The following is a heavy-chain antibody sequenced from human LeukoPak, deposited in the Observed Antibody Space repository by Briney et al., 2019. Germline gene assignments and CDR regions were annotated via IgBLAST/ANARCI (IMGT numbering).Heavy chain of an antibody. CDR2: ISGSGGST. Sequence: GGSLRLSCAASGFTFSSYAMSWVRQAPGKGLEWVSAISGSGGSTYYADSVKGRFTIFRDNSKNTLYLQMNSLRAEDTAVYYCAKGSGYSSSWYYPDYWGQGTLVTVSS. D-gene: IGHD6-13*01. J-gene: IGHJ4*02. V-gene: IGHV3-23*01. CDR1: GFTFSSYA. CDR3: AKGSGYSSSWYYPDY.